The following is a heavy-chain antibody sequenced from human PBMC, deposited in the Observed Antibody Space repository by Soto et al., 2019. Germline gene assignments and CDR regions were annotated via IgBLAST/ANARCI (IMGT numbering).Heavy chain of an antibody. D-gene: IGHD3-3*01. J-gene: IGHJ4*02. CDR1: GFTFSSYS. V-gene: IGHV3-21*01. CDR3: ARDGLYYDFWSGHDY. CDR2: ISSSSSYI. Sequence: GGSLRLSCAASGFTFSSYSMNWVRQAPGKGLEWVSSISSSSSYIYYADSVKGRFTISRDNAKNSLYLQMNSLRAEDTAVYYCARDGLYYDFWSGHDYWGQGTLVTVSS.